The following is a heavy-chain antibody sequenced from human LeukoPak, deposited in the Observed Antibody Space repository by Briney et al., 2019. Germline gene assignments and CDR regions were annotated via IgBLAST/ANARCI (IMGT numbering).Heavy chain of an antibody. CDR3: ARHSSGWYWFDY. CDR2: IYYSGST. D-gene: IGHD6-19*01. J-gene: IGHJ4*02. CDR1: GGSISSSSYY. Sequence: LETLSLTCTVSGGSISSSSYYWGWIRQPPGKGLEWIGSIYYSGSTYYNPSLKSRVTISVDTSKNQFSLKLSSVTAADTAVYYCARHSSGWYWFDYWGQGTLVTVSS. V-gene: IGHV4-39*01.